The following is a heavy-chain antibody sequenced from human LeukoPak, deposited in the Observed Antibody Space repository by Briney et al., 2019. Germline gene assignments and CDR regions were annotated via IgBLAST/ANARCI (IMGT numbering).Heavy chain of an antibody. CDR3: ARDEGRVGLTMVRGVIY. D-gene: IGHD3-10*01. J-gene: IGHJ4*02. CDR2: ITSSTYV. V-gene: IGHV3-21*01. CDR1: GFTFSSYS. Sequence: PGGFLRLSCTASGFTFSSYSMNWMRQAPGKGLEWLSSITSSTYVYYADSVKGRFISSRDNAKNSVYLEMNSLTVEDSAVYFCARDEGRVGLTMVRGVIYWGQGALVTVSS.